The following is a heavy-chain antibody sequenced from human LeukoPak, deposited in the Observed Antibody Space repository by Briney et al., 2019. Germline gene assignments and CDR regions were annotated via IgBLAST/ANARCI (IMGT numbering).Heavy chain of an antibody. CDR3: AKMRGHPLPKYYMDV. J-gene: IGHJ6*01. CDR2: ISGSGDNT. CDR1: GFTFSGFA. Sequence: GGSLRLSCAASGFTFSGFAMSWVRRTPGKGLGWVSGISGSGDNTLYADSVKGRFTISRDNSKNKLYLEMNSLRAEDPAIYYCAKMRGHPLPKYYMDVWGQGTTVTVSS. V-gene: IGHV3-23*01. D-gene: IGHD1-26*01.